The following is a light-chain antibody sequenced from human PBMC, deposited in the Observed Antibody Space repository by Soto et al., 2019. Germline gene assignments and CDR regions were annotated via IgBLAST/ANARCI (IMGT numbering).Light chain of an antibody. CDR1: QGIRND. Sequence: AIQMTQSPSSLSASVGDRVTISCRASQGIRNDLGWYQQKPGKAPKLLIYAASSLQSGVPSRFSGSGSGTDFTLTTSSLQPEDFATYYCLQDYNYPLTFGGGTKVEIK. CDR2: AAS. CDR3: LQDYNYPLT. V-gene: IGKV1-6*01. J-gene: IGKJ4*01.